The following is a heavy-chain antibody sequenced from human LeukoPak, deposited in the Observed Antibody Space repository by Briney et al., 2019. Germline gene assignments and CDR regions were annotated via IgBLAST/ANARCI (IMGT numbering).Heavy chain of an antibody. CDR2: IGWDGVNT. J-gene: IGHJ5*02. CDR3: ARTQRWLQS. Sequence: PAGGSLRLSCAASGFTFDDFTMHWVRQAPGKGLEWVSLIGWDGVNTYYSVSVKGRFTISRDNAKNSLYLQMNSLRAEDTAVYYCARTQRWLQSWGQGTLITVSS. V-gene: IGHV3-43*01. CDR1: GFTFDDFT. D-gene: IGHD5-24*01.